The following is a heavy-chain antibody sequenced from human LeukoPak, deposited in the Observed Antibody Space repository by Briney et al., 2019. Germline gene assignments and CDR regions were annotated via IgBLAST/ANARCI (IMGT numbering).Heavy chain of an antibody. Sequence: HPGGSLGLSCASSGFTFNNYAMTWVRQAPGKGLELVSSITASGGSTYCADSVKGRFTISRDNSKNTLYLQMSSLRAEDTAVYYCARDYPTSGIVTIFDYWGPGTLVTVSS. V-gene: IGHV3-23*01. CDR2: ITASGGST. J-gene: IGHJ4*02. D-gene: IGHD1-1*01. CDR1: GFTFNNYA. CDR3: ARDYPTSGIVTIFDY.